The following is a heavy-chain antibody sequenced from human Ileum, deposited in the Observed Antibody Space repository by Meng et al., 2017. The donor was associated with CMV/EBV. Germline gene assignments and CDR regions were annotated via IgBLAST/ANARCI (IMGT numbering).Heavy chain of an antibody. Sequence: ASVKVSCKASGYTFTSYGISWVRQAPGQGREWMGWISAYNGNTNYAQKLQGRVTMTTDTSTSTAYMELRSLRSDDTAVYYGARDFGSSSWFRTGVDPWGQGTLVTVSS. CDR2: ISAYNGNT. J-gene: IGHJ5*02. D-gene: IGHD6-13*01. V-gene: IGHV1-18*01. CDR3: ARDFGSSSWFRTGVDP. CDR1: GYTFTSYG.